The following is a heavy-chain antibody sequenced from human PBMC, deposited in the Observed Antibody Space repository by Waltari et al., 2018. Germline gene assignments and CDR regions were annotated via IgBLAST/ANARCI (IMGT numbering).Heavy chain of an antibody. CDR2: VCASCDRA. CDR3: AKSRIMVVPAVLGIDV. V-gene: IGHV3-23*01. Sequence: EVQLLESGGDFIQPGGSLRLSCTASGFNFRSYAMTWVRQAVGKGLEWVSAVCASCDRAFYADSVKGRFTISRDNSKTTLYLQMNSLRAEDAAEYYCAKSRIMVVPAVLGIDVWGQGTTVTVSS. D-gene: IGHD3-10*01. J-gene: IGHJ6*02. CDR1: GFNFRSYA.